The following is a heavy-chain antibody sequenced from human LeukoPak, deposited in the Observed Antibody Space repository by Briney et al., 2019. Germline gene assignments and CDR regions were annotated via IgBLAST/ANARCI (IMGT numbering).Heavy chain of an antibody. CDR3: ARWDSSSWYWFDP. CDR1: GYTFTSYG. Sequence: ASVKVSCKASGYTFTSYGISWVRQAPGQGLEWMGGISAYNGNTNYEQKFQGRVTMTTDTSTSTAYMELRSLRSDDTAVYYCARWDSSSWYWFDPWGQGTLVTVSS. J-gene: IGHJ5*02. V-gene: IGHV1-18*01. D-gene: IGHD6-13*01. CDR2: ISAYNGNT.